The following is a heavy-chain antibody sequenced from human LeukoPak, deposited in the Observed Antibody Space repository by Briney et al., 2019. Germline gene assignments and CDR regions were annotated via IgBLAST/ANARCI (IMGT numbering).Heavy chain of an antibody. V-gene: IGHV3-30-3*01. CDR2: ISNDGSNK. Sequence: GRSLRLSCAASGFTFSSYAMHWVRLAPGKGLEWVAVISNDGSNKYYADSVKGRFTISRDNSKNTLYLQMNSLRAEDTAVYYCARDPGPIRDYGMDVWGQGTTVTVSS. D-gene: IGHD5-24*01. CDR3: ARDPGPIRDYGMDV. CDR1: GFTFSSYA. J-gene: IGHJ6*02.